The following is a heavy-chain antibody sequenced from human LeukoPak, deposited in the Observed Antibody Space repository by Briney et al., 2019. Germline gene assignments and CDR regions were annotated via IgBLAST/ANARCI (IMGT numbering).Heavy chain of an antibody. CDR2: IYPGDSDT. V-gene: IGHV5-51*01. CDR1: GYSFTSYW. D-gene: IGHD4-23*01. CDR3: ARRLFGGNSLGGFDI. Sequence: GESLKISCKGSGYSFTSYWIGWVRQMPGKGLEWMGIIYPGDSDTRCSPSFQGQVTISADRSISTAYLQWSSLKASDTAMYYCARRLFGGNSLGGFDIWGQGTMVTVSS. J-gene: IGHJ3*02.